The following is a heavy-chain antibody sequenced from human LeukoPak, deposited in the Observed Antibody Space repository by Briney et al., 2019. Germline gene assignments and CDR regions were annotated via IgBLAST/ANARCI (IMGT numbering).Heavy chain of an antibody. J-gene: IGHJ1*01. CDR2: IYPGDSDT. D-gene: IGHD6-13*01. V-gene: IGHV5-51*01. CDR3: ARGFGSTWLEY. CDR1: GYSFTSYW. Sequence: GESLKISCKGSGYSFTSYWIGWVRQMPGQGLEWMGIIYPGDSDTRYSPSFQGQVTISADKSLTTAYLQCSSLKASDTAMYYCARGFGSTWLEYWGQGTLVTVSS.